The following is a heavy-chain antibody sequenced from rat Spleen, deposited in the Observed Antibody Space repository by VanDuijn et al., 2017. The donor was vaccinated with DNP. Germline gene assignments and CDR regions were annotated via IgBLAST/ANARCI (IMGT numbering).Heavy chain of an antibody. CDR3: ARGPNYGSGPDFFDY. V-gene: IGHV5-7*01. CDR1: GFTFSDYA. CDR2: VSYDGSRT. Sequence: EVQLVVTGGGLVQPGRSLKLSCAASGFTFSDYAMAWVRQAPKKGLEWVATVSYDGSRTYYRDSVKGRFTISRDNAKSTLYLQMSRLGSEDTATYYCARGPNYGSGPDFFDYWGQGVMVTVSS. D-gene: IGHD1-11*01. J-gene: IGHJ2*01.